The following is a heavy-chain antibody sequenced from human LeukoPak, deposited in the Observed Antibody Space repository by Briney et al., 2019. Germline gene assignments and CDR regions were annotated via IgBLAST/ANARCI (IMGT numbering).Heavy chain of an antibody. V-gene: IGHV1-69*05. CDR2: IIPIFGTA. CDR3: ASRLDSSGYYLDYFDY. J-gene: IGHJ4*02. Sequence: SVKVSCKASGGTFSSYAISWVRQAPGQGPEWMGGIIPIFGTANYAQKFQGRVTITTDESTSTAYMGLSSLRSEDTAVYYCASRLDSSGYYLDYFDYWGQGTLVTVSS. D-gene: IGHD3-22*01. CDR1: GGTFSSYA.